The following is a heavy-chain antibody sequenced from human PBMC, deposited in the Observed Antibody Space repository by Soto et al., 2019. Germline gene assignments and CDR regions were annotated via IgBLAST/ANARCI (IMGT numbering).Heavy chain of an antibody. Sequence: GGSLRLSCAASGFTFSSYAMHWVRQAPGKGLEWVAVISYDGSNKYYADSVKGRFTISRDNSKNTLYLQMNSLRAEDTAVYYCARDGLGITMVRGVDYWGQGTLVTVSS. V-gene: IGHV3-30*04. D-gene: IGHD3-10*01. J-gene: IGHJ4*02. CDR2: ISYDGSNK. CDR3: ARDGLGITMVRGVDY. CDR1: GFTFSSYA.